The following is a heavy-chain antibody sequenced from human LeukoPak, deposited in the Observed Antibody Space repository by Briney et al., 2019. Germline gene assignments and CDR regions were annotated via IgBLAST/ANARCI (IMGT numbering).Heavy chain of an antibody. J-gene: IGHJ4*02. CDR1: GFTFSSYS. CDR2: IKSDGSST. Sequence: GGSLRLSCAASGFTFSSYSMNWVRQAPGKGLVWVARIKSDGSSTSYADSVKGRFTISRDNAKSTLYLQMNSLRAEDTAVYYCARVIGNDYSIFNYWGQGTLVTVSS. CDR3: ARVIGNDYSIFNY. V-gene: IGHV3-74*01. D-gene: IGHD4-11*01.